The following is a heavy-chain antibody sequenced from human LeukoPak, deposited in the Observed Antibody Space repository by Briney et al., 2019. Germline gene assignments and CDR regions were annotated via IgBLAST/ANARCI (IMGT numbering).Heavy chain of an antibody. CDR1: GFTFNTYT. V-gene: IGHV3-30*09. D-gene: IGHD3-10*01. Sequence: GGSLRLSCAASGFTFNTYTMHWVRQAPGKGLEWVAVISYDGNDKYYADSVKGRFAISRDNSKNRLHLQMHSLRAEDTAIYYCAREGSMVRGVEFDYWGQGTLVTVSS. J-gene: IGHJ4*02. CDR2: ISYDGNDK. CDR3: AREGSMVRGVEFDY.